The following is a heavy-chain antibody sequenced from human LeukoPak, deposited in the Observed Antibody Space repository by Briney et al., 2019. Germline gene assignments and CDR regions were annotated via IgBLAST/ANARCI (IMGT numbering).Heavy chain of an antibody. Sequence: GRSLRLSCAASGFTFSSSGMHWVRQAPGKGPEWVAFTRFDDSYKAYGDSVKGRFTISRDNSKNTLYLQMDSLRSDDTAVYYCARDHRYGGLFDYWGQGTLVTVSS. J-gene: IGHJ4*02. D-gene: IGHD1-1*01. V-gene: IGHV3-30*02. CDR2: TRFDDSYK. CDR3: ARDHRYGGLFDY. CDR1: GFTFSSSG.